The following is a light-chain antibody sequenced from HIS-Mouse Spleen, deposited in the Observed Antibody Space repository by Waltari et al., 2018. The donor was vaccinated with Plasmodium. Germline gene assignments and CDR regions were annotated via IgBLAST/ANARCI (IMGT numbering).Light chain of an antibody. CDR1: QSVSSN. CDR3: QQYNNWSFT. Sequence: EIVMTQSPATLSVSPGERATLSCRASQSVSSNLAWYQQKPCQAPRLIIYGASTRATVIPARFSGGVVGTEFTLTISSLQSEDFAVYYCQQYNNWSFTFGPGTKVDIK. J-gene: IGKJ3*01. V-gene: IGKV3-15*01. CDR2: GAS.